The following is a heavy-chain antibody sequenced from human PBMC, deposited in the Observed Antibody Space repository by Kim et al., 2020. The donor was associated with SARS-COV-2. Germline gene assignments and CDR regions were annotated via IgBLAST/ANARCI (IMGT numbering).Heavy chain of an antibody. D-gene: IGHD3-16*02. CDR3: ARGYDYVWGSYRYPLDY. V-gene: IGHV3-66*01. Sequence: GKGRFTISRDNSKNTLYLQMNSRRAEDRAVYYCARGYDYVWGSYRYPLDYWGQGTLVTVSS. J-gene: IGHJ4*02.